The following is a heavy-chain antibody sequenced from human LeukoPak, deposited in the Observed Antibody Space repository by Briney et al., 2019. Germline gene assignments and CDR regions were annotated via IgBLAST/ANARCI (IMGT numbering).Heavy chain of an antibody. Sequence: PGRSLRLSCAASGFTFSSYGMPWVRQAPGKGLEWVAVISYDGSNKYYADSVKGRFTISRDNYKNTLYLQMNSLRAEDTAVYYCANGQIVPLDYWGQGTLVTVPS. J-gene: IGHJ4*02. V-gene: IGHV3-30*18. CDR2: ISYDGSNK. CDR1: GFTFSSYG. CDR3: ANGQIVPLDY. D-gene: IGHD2-8*01.